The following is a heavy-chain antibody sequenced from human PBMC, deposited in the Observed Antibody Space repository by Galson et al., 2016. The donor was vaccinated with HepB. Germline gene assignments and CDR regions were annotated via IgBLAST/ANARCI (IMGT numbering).Heavy chain of an antibody. CDR1: GGTFSSYA. CDR3: ARGTSRTSTLISYYYMDV. J-gene: IGHJ6*03. V-gene: IGHV1-69*13. D-gene: IGHD2-2*01. Sequence: SVKVSCKASGGTFSSYAVSWVRQAPGQGLEWMGGFIPIYRTANYAPKFHGRVTITADESTSTAYMELTSLRSDDTAVYYCARGTSRTSTLISYYYMDVWGEGTTVTVSS. CDR2: FIPIYRTA.